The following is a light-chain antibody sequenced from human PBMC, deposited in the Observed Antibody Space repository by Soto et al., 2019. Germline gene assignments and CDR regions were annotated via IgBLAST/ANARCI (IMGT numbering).Light chain of an antibody. Sequence: EIVLTQSPGTLSLSTGERANLSCRASQRGFSSYFAWYQHTHGQAPRLLIYGASSRATGIPDMFSGSGSGTEVTLPFIRLEADDFAVYCCPQYGTSPWTFSPGTTLEIK. CDR3: PQYGTSPWT. J-gene: IGKJ1*01. V-gene: IGKV3-20*01. CDR2: GAS. CDR1: QRGFSSY.